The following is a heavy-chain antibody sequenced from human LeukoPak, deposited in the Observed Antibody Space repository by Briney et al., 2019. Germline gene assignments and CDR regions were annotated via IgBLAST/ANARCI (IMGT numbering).Heavy chain of an antibody. D-gene: IGHD6-13*01. V-gene: IGHV4-4*07. CDR2: IYTSGGT. CDR1: GGSISSYY. CDR3: ARGWGSSWYIDY. J-gene: IGHJ4*02. Sequence: SETLSLTCTSSGGSISSYYWSWIRQPAGKGLEWIGRIYTSGGTNYNPSLKSRVTMSVDTSKNQFSLNLNSVTAADTAVYYCARGWGSSWYIDYWGQGTLVTVS.